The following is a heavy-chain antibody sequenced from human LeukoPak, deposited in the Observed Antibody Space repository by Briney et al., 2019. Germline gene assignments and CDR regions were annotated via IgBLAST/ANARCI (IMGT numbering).Heavy chain of an antibody. CDR3: AITITVFGVVDY. CDR2: IYHSGST. D-gene: IGHD3-3*01. CDR1: GYSISSGCY. Sequence: SETLSLTXAVSGYSISSGCYWGWIRQPPGKGLEWIGSIYHSGSTYYNPSLKSRVTISVDTSKNQFSLKLSSVTAADTAVYYCAITITVFGVVDYWGQGTLVTVSS. J-gene: IGHJ4*02. V-gene: IGHV4-38-2*01.